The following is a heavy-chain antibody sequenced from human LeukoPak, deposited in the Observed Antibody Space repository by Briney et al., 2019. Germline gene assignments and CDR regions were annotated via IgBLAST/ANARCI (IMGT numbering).Heavy chain of an antibody. CDR1: GFTFSSYA. D-gene: IGHD6-6*01. Sequence: GGSXRLSCAASGFTFSSYATSWVRQAPGKGGEWVSSITVSGAITSYAYSVKRRFTISRDNSKNTLYLQMNSLRAEDTAVYYCAKDKNLIAALYFDYWGQGTLATVSS. CDR3: AKDKNLIAALYFDY. CDR2: ITVSGAIT. V-gene: IGHV3-23*01. J-gene: IGHJ4*02.